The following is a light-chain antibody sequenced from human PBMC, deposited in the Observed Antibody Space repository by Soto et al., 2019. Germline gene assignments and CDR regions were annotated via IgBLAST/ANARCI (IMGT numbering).Light chain of an antibody. V-gene: IGLV1-40*01. Sequence: QSVLTQPPSVSGAPGQRVTISCIGSSSNIGAGCDVHWYQQLPGTAPKLLIYGNSNRPSGVPDRFSGSKSGTSASLAITGLQAEDEADYYCQSYDSSLSGSVFGGGTEVTVL. CDR3: QSYDSSLSGSV. CDR2: GNS. CDR1: SSNIGAGCD. J-gene: IGLJ2*01.